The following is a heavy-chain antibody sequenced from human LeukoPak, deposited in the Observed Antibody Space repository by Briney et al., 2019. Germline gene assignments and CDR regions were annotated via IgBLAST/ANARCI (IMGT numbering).Heavy chain of an antibody. CDR2: ISSSSSYI. V-gene: IGHV3-21*05. Sequence: GGSLRLSCAASGFTFSSYEMNWVRQAPGKGLEWVSYISSSSSYIYYADSVKGRFTISRDNAKNSLYLQMNSLRAEDTAVYYCARDRDGYNYPTDAFDIWGQGTMVTVSS. CDR1: GFTFSSYE. CDR3: ARDRDGYNYPTDAFDI. D-gene: IGHD5-24*01. J-gene: IGHJ3*02.